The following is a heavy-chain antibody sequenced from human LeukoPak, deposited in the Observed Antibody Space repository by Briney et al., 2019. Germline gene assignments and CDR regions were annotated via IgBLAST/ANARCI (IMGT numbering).Heavy chain of an antibody. D-gene: IGHD3-22*01. CDR3: AKLQGDSSGYYLPSFDY. V-gene: IGHV3-21*04. CDR2: ISSSSSYI. Sequence: PGGSLRLSCTASGFTFSSYRMNWVRQAPGKGLEWVSSISSSSSYIYYADSVKGRFTISRDNSKNTLYLQMNSLRAEDTAVYYCAKLQGDSSGYYLPSFDYWGQGTLVTVSS. J-gene: IGHJ4*02. CDR1: GFTFSSYR.